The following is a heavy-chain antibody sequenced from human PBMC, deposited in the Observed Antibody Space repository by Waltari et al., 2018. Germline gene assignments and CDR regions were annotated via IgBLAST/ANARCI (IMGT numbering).Heavy chain of an antibody. CDR1: GFPAGSNY. D-gene: IGHD4-17*01. CDR3: ARVLENGDYSPPDY. V-gene: IGHV3-53*01. Sequence: EVQLVESGGGLIQPGGSLRLSCAASGFPAGSNYMTWVRQAPGKGLEGVSGIHNGGRTYYADSVKGRFIISRDNAKNTLSLQMNSLRAEDTAVYYCARVLENGDYSPPDYWGQGTLVTVSS. CDR2: IHNGGRT. J-gene: IGHJ4*02.